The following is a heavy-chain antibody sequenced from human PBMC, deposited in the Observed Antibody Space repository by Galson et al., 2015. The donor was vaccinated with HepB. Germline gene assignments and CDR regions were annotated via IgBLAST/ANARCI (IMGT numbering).Heavy chain of an antibody. J-gene: IGHJ4*02. CDR1: GFSLSTSGVG. D-gene: IGHD3-3*01. V-gene: IGHV2-5*02. Sequence: PALVKPTQTLTLTCTFSGFSLSTSGVGVGWIRQPPGKALEWLALIYWDDDKRYSPSLKSRLTITKDTSKNQVVLTMTNMDPVDTATYYCAHSGSTIFGVALLDYWGQGTLVTVSS. CDR3: AHSGSTIFGVALLDY. CDR2: IYWDDDK.